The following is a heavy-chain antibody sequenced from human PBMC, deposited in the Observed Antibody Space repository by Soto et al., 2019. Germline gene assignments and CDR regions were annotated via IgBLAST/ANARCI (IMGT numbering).Heavy chain of an antibody. CDR2: IIPIFGTA. CDR1: GGTFSSYA. CDR3: ARGGTVTFYYYYYMDV. Sequence: SVKVSCKASGGTFSSYAISWVRQAPGQGLEWMGGIIPIFGTANYAQKFQGRVTITADESTSTAYMELSRLRSDDTAVYYCARGGTVTFYYYYYMDVWGKGTTVTVSS. D-gene: IGHD4-17*01. V-gene: IGHV1-69*13. J-gene: IGHJ6*03.